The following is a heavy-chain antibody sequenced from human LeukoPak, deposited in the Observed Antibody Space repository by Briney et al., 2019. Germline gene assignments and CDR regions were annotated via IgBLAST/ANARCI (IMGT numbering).Heavy chain of an antibody. D-gene: IGHD4-17*01. Sequence: ASVKVSCKASGYTFSNYGITWVRQAPGQGLGWMGWISAYNGKTNYAQKFQGRVTMTTDTSTNTAYMELRNLISDDTAVYFCARDGPDYGDYINFDYWGQGTLVTVSS. CDR2: ISAYNGKT. J-gene: IGHJ4*02. CDR3: ARDGPDYGDYINFDY. CDR1: GYTFSNYG. V-gene: IGHV1-18*01.